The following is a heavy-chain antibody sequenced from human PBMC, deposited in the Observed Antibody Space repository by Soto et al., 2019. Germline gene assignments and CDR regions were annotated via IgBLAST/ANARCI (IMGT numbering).Heavy chain of an antibody. V-gene: IGHV3-74*01. Sequence: EVQLVESGGGLVQPGGSLRLSCAASGFTFGNYWMYWVRQAPGKGLVWVARIHNDGKTTTYADSVKGHFTISRDIAKSTLYLQMNSLSADDTAVYYCARGRGSFYLDFWGQGTLVTVS. D-gene: IGHD1-26*01. J-gene: IGHJ4*02. CDR2: IHNDGKTT. CDR1: GFTFGNYW. CDR3: ARGRGSFYLDF.